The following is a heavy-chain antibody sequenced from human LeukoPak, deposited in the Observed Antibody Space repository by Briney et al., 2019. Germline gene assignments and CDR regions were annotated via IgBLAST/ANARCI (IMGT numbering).Heavy chain of an antibody. V-gene: IGHV3-30-3*01. CDR1: GFTFSSYA. D-gene: IGHD6-13*01. Sequence: GRSLRLSCAASGFTFSSYAMDWVRQAPGKGLGWVAVISYDGSNKYYADSVKGRFTISRDNSKNTLYLQMNSLRAEDTAVYYCARGGSSSSWYYYFDYWGQGTLVTVSS. CDR3: ARGGSSSSWYYYFDY. CDR2: ISYDGSNK. J-gene: IGHJ4*02.